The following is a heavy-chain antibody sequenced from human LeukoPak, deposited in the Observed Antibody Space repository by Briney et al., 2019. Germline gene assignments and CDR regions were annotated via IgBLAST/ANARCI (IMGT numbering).Heavy chain of an antibody. V-gene: IGHV4-34*01. CDR2: INHSGST. CDR1: GGSFSGYY. CDR3: ARHRPGGAFDI. J-gene: IGHJ3*02. Sequence: PSETLSLTCAVYGGSFSGYYWSWIRQPPGKGLEWIGEINHSGSTNYNPSLKSRVTISVDTSKNQFSLKLSSVTAADTAVYYCARHRPGGAFDIWGQGTMVTVSS. D-gene: IGHD3-16*01.